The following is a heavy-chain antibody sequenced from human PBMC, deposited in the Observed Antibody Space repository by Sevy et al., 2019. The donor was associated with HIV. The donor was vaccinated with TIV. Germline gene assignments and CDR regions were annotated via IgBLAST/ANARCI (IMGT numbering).Heavy chain of an antibody. V-gene: IGHV1-24*01. CDR1: GYTLTELS. D-gene: IGHD3-22*01. Sequence: VKVSCKVSGYTLTELSMHWVRQAPGKGLEWMGTFDPEDDETIYAQKFQGRVTMTEDTSTDTAYMELSSLRSEDTAVYYCATTKDYYDSSGYPFDYWGQGTLVTVSS. CDR2: FDPEDDET. J-gene: IGHJ4*02. CDR3: ATTKDYYDSSGYPFDY.